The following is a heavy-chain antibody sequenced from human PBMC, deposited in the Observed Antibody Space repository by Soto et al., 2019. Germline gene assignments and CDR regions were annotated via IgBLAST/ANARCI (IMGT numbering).Heavy chain of an antibody. J-gene: IGHJ6*02. CDR2: INSDGSST. CDR1: GFTFSSYW. D-gene: IGHD3-3*01. V-gene: IGHV3-74*01. Sequence: SGGSLRLSCAASGFTFSSYWMHWVRQAPGKGLVWVSRINSDGSSTSYADSVKGRFTISRDNAKNTLYLQMNSLRAEDTAVYYCARGGPPTYYDFWSGYWEYGMDVWGQGTTVTVSS. CDR3: ARGGPPTYYDFWSGYWEYGMDV.